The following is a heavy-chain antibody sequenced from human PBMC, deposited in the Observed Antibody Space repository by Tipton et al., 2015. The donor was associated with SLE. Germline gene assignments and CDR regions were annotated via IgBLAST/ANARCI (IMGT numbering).Heavy chain of an antibody. CDR2: INHSGST. CDR1: GGSFSGDY. CDR3: ARFAGNWFDP. V-gene: IGHV4-34*01. Sequence: TLSLTCAVYGGSFSGDYWSWIRQPPGKGLEWIGEINHSGSTNYNPSLKSRVTISVDTSKNQFSLKLSSVTAADTAVYYCARFAGNWFDPWGQGTLVTVSS. J-gene: IGHJ5*02.